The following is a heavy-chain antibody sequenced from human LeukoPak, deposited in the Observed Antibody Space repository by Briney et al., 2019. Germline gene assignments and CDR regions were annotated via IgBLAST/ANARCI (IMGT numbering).Heavy chain of an antibody. Sequence: TGGSLRLSCAASGFTFSSYEMNWVRQAPGKGLEWVSYISSSGSTIYYADSVKGRFTISRDNAKNSLYLQMNSLRAEDTAVYYCARDAVVITPGAFDIWGQGTMVTVSS. D-gene: IGHD3-22*01. V-gene: IGHV3-48*03. CDR1: GFTFSSYE. CDR2: ISSSGSTI. CDR3: ARDAVVITPGAFDI. J-gene: IGHJ3*02.